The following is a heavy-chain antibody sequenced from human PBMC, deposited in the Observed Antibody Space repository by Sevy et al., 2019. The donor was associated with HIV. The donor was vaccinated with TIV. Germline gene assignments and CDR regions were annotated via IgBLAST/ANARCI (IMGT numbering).Heavy chain of an antibody. CDR1: GGSSSGYY. CDR3: AGGGIIATTEYGMDV. D-gene: IGHD1-1*01. V-gene: IGHV4-34*01. J-gene: IGHJ6*02. CDR2: ISHRGST. Sequence: SETLSLTCAVSGGSSSGYYWAWIRQSPGKGLEWIGEISHRGSTKYNPSLKSRVSISVDTSKDQVSLRLTSLTAGDTAVYYCAGGGIIATTEYGMDVWGQGTTVTVSS.